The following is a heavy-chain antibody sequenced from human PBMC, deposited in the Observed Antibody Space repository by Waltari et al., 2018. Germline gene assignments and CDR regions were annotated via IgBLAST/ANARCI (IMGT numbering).Heavy chain of an antibody. J-gene: IGHJ4*02. CDR1: GFTFSYHA. CDR2: ISDDGSDE. V-gene: IGHV3-30*07. Sequence: QVQLVESGGGVVYPGRSLRLSCEASGFTFSYHAMHWVRQAPGKGVEWVAGISDDGSDEYYADSVRGRFTISRDDSKDTVNLQMNSLRPEDTAVYYCARDGPLQIQSWYSFDYWGQGTLVTVSS. CDR3: ARDGPLQIQSWYSFDY. D-gene: IGHD5-18*01.